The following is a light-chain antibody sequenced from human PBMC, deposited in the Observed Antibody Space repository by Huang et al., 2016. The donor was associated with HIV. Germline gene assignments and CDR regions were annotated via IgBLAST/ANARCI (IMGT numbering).Light chain of an antibody. J-gene: IGKJ5*01. CDR1: QSLLYSINNKNY. CDR3: QQYYQNPQT. Sequence: DIVMTQSPDSLSVSPGERATIDCKSSQSLLYSINNKNYLAWVQQKPGRPPKLLLYWASTRESGIPERFSGSGSGTDFTLTINNLQPEDVATYYCQQYYQNPQTFGQGT. CDR2: WAS. V-gene: IGKV4-1*01.